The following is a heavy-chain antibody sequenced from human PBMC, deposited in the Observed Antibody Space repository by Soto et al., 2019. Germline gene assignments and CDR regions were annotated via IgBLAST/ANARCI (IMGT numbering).Heavy chain of an antibody. V-gene: IGHV6-1*01. Sequence: PSQTPSLTCAISGDSVSSNTASWNWIRQSPSRGLEWLGRTYFRSKWYNDYAVSVKSRIIINPDTSNNQFSLQLNSVTPEDTAVYFCAKGDNLGPKTGYAFDPWGQGVMVTVSS. CDR3: AKGDNLGPKTGYAFDP. D-gene: IGHD5-12*01. CDR2: TYFRSKWYN. CDR1: GDSVSSNTAS. J-gene: IGHJ5*02.